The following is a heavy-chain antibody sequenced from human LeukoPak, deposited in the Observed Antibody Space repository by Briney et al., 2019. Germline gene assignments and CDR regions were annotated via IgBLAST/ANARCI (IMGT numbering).Heavy chain of an antibody. CDR3: APAPITMVRGVITSDAFDI. D-gene: IGHD3-10*01. Sequence: ASVKVSWKASGGTFSSYAISWVRKAPGKGLEWMGRIMPIFGTANYAQKFQGRVSITTNESTSTAYMELSSRRSEDTAVYYCAPAPITMVRGVITSDAFDIWGQGTMVTVSS. V-gene: IGHV1-69*05. J-gene: IGHJ3*02. CDR2: IMPIFGTA. CDR1: GGTFSSYA.